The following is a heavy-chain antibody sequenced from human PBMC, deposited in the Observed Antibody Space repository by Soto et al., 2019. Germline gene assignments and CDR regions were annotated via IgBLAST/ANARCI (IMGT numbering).Heavy chain of an antibody. J-gene: IGHJ4*02. D-gene: IGHD6-6*01. V-gene: IGHV4-31*03. Sequence: QVQLQESGPGLVRPSQTLSLTCTVSRDSISRGDSYWSWIRQHAGKGLEWIGYVTHSGSSFYNPSLQIRVIRSVVTSKNQFALKLTPVTAADPADYYCARTRIDTSSSVEHWGQGTLVTVSS. CDR3: ARTRIDTSSSVEH. CDR2: VTHSGSS. CDR1: RDSISRGDSY.